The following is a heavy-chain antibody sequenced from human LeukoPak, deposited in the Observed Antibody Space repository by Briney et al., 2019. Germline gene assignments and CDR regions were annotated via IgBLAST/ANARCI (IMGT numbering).Heavy chain of an antibody. CDR1: GFTFSSYS. J-gene: IGHJ4*02. Sequence: PGGSLRLSCAASGFTFSSYSMNWVRQAPGKGLEWVSSISSSSSYIHYADSVKGRFTISRDNAKNSLYLQMNSLRAEDTAVYYCARIGRGGIVDYFDYWGQGTLVTVSS. D-gene: IGHD3-16*01. CDR3: ARIGRGGIVDYFDY. CDR2: ISSSSSYI. V-gene: IGHV3-21*01.